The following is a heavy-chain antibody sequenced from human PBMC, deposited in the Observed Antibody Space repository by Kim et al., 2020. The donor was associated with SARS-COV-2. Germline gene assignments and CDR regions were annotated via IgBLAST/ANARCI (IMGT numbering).Heavy chain of an antibody. Sequence: SETLSLTCTVSGGSVSSGSYYWSWIRQPPGKGLEWIGYIYYSGSTNYNPSLKSRVTISVDTSKNQFSLKLGSVTAADTAVYYCASSMITFGGVIVWAPLYFDYWGQGTLVTVSS. J-gene: IGHJ4*02. D-gene: IGHD3-16*02. CDR2: IYYSGST. V-gene: IGHV4-61*01. CDR1: GGSVSSGSYY. CDR3: ASSMITFGGVIVWAPLYFDY.